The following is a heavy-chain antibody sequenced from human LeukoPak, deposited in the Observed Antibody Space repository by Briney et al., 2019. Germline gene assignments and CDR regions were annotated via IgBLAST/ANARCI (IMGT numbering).Heavy chain of an antibody. V-gene: IGHV3-11*01. D-gene: IGHD2-21*02. J-gene: IGHJ6*02. CDR3: ARSGDPPSGMDV. Sequence: GGSLRLSCAASGFTFSDYYMSWIRQAPGKGLEWVSYISSSGSTIYYADSVKGRFTISRHNSKNTLYLQMNSLRAEDTAVYYCARSGDPPSGMDVWGQGTTVTVSS. CDR2: ISSSGSTI. CDR1: GFTFSDYY.